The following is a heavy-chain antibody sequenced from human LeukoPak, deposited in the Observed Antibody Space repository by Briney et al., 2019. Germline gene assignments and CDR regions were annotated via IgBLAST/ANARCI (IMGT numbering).Heavy chain of an antibody. CDR1: GGSISSYY. J-gene: IGHJ4*02. Sequence: SETLSLTCTVSGGSISSYYWSWIRQPAGKGLEWIGRIYTNDNTNYNPSLKSRVTMSIDTSKNQFSLKLRSVTAADTAMYYCAREYTGRGNPYYLDYWGQGTQVTVSS. D-gene: IGHD2-8*01. CDR3: AREYTGRGNPYYLDY. CDR2: IYTNDNT. V-gene: IGHV4-4*07.